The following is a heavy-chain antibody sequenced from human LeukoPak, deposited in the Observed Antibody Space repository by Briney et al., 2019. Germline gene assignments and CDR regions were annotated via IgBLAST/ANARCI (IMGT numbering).Heavy chain of an antibody. CDR1: GFTFSSYA. D-gene: IGHD1-1*01. Sequence: GGSLRLSCAASGFTFSSYAMSWVRQAPGKGLEWVSSISSSSSYIYYSDSVKGRFTVSRDNARNSLYLQMNSLRAEDTAVYYCARGNWNDHSDYWGQGTLVTVSS. CDR3: ARGNWNDHSDY. J-gene: IGHJ4*02. V-gene: IGHV3-21*01. CDR2: ISSSSSYI.